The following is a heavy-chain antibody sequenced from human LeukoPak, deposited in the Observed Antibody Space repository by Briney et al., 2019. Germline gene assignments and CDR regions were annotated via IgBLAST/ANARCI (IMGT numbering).Heavy chain of an antibody. CDR2: LRSGGTI. D-gene: IGHD5-24*01. V-gene: IGHV3-53*01. J-gene: IGHJ4*02. CDR3: AREGEKADGYNHGLDR. CDR1: EFTVSRSY. Sequence: PGGSLRLSCAATEFTVSRSYMTWVRQAPGKGLEWVSVLRSGGTIEYADTVKGRFTISRDIPKNTVYLQMNNLRSEDTAVYFCAREGEKADGYNHGLDRWGQGTLVTVSS.